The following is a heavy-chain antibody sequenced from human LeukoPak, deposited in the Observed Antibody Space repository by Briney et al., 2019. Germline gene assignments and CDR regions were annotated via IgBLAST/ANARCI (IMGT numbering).Heavy chain of an antibody. CDR2: ISSSSSYI. J-gene: IGHJ6*03. CDR3: ANGYCSSTSCYDYYYMDV. D-gene: IGHD2-2*01. V-gene: IGHV3-21*01. Sequence: GGSLRLSCAASGFTVSSNYMNWVRQAPGKGLEWVSSISSSSSYIYYADSVKGRFTISRDNAKNSLYLQMNSLRAEDTAVYYCANGYCSSTSCYDYYYMDVWGKGTTVTVSS. CDR1: GFTVSSNY.